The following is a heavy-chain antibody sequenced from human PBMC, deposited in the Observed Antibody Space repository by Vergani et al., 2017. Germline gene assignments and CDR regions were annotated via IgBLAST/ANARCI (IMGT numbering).Heavy chain of an antibody. CDR3: ARLPTMTYWYFDL. CDR1: GYSFTSYW. D-gene: IGHD3-22*01. J-gene: IGHJ2*01. V-gene: IGHV5-10-1*03. CDR2: IDPRDSYT. Sequence: EVQLVQSGAEVKKPGESLRISCKGSGYSFTSYWISWVRQMPGKGREWMGRIDPRDSYTNYRPSFQGHVTSSADKSISTAYLQWSSLKASDTAMYYCARLPTMTYWYFDLWGRGTLVTVSS.